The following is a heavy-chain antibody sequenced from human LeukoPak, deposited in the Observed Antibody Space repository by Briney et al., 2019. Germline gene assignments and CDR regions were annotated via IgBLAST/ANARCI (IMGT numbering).Heavy chain of an antibody. CDR3: ARVTAVAGTSVGVDA. Sequence: GGSLRLSCTTSGFTFGDYSMSWVRQAPGKGLEWISSITSNSKYIFYADSLKGRFTISRDNAKNSLYLQMNSLRAEDTAVYYCARVTAVAGTSVGVDAWGQGILVTVS. D-gene: IGHD6-19*01. J-gene: IGHJ4*02. CDR1: GFTFGDYS. V-gene: IGHV3-21*01. CDR2: ITSNSKYI.